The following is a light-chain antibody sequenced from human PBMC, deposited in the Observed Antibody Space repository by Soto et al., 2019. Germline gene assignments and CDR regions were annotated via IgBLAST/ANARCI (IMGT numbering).Light chain of an antibody. Sequence: EIVLTQSPGTLSLSPGERATLSCRASQRVSSSYLAWHQQKPGQAPRLLIYGASSRATGIPDRFSGSGSGTDFTLTISRLEPEDSAVYYCQQYGSSPLTFGGGTKVEI. CDR3: QQYGSSPLT. CDR1: QRVSSSY. J-gene: IGKJ4*01. CDR2: GAS. V-gene: IGKV3-20*01.